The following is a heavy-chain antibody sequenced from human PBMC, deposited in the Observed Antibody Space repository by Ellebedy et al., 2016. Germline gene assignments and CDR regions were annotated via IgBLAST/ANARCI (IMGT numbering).Heavy chain of an antibody. CDR3: ARDTSVGAPFDY. CDR1: GGTFSSYA. CDR2: INPNSGGT. D-gene: IGHD1-26*01. J-gene: IGHJ4*02. V-gene: IGHV1-2*02. Sequence: ASVKVSCXASGGTFSSYAISWVRQAPGQGLEWMGWINPNSGGTNYAQKFQGRVTMTRDTSISTAYMELSRLRSDDTAVYYCARDTSVGAPFDYWGQGTLVTVSS.